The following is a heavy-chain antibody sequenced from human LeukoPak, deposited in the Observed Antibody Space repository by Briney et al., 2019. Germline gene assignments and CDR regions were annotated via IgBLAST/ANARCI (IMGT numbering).Heavy chain of an antibody. CDR3: ARDPWNWKAGFDC. D-gene: IGHD1-1*01. Sequence: PSQTLSLTCTVSGGSISRGSYYWSWIRLPAVKGLECIGRVHSSGSTNYNPSPESRATISVDTSKNEISLKLGSVTAADTAVYHSARDPWNWKAGFDCWCYGIPVTASS. CDR2: VHSSGST. CDR1: GGSISRGSYY. V-gene: IGHV4-61*02. J-gene: IGHJ4*01.